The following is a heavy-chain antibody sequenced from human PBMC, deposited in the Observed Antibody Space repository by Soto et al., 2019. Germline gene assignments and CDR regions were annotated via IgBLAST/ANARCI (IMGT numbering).Heavy chain of an antibody. J-gene: IGHJ4*02. D-gene: IGHD3-16*01. Sequence: SETLSLTCTVSGGSVSSGSYYWSWIRQPPGKGLEWIGYIYYSGSTNYNPSLKSRVTTSVDTSKNQFSLKLSSVTAADTAVYYCAGGVYFDYWGQGTLVTVSS. CDR3: AGGVYFDY. CDR1: GGSVSSGSYY. CDR2: IYYSGST. V-gene: IGHV4-61*01.